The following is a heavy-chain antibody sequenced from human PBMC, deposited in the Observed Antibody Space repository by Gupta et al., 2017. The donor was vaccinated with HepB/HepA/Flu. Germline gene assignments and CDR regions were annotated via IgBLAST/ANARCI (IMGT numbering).Heavy chain of an antibody. CDR3: ARRTTVTTYYYYYYGMDV. J-gene: IGHJ6*02. Sequence: EVQLVESGGGLVQPGGPLRLSCGASGFTFRIYVMNWARRAPGKGLEWVSYISSSGSTIYYADSVKGRFTISRDNAKNSLYLQMNSLRAEDTAVYYCARRTTVTTYYYYYYGMDVWGQGTTVTGSS. CDR1: GFTFRIYV. V-gene: IGHV3-48*03. D-gene: IGHD4-17*01. CDR2: ISSSGSTI.